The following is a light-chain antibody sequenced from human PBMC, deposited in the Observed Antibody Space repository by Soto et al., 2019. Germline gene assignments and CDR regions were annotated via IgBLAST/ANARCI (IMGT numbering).Light chain of an antibody. J-gene: IGKJ1*01. CDR1: QSISSW. CDR2: DAS. V-gene: IGKV1-5*01. CDR3: QQYNSYSPT. Sequence: DIQMTQSPSTLSASVGDRVTITCRASQSISSWLAWYQQKPGKAPKLLIYDASSLESGVPSRFSGSGSGTEFTLTISSLQPDECATYYCQQYNSYSPTFGQGTKVEIK.